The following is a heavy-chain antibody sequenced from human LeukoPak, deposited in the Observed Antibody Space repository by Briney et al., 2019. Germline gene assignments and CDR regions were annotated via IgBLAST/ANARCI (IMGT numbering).Heavy chain of an antibody. V-gene: IGHV1-69*01. CDR3: ARSDRQQLVPGGYYYGMDV. D-gene: IGHD6-13*01. Sequence: GASVKVSCKASGDTFSSYAISWVRQAPGQGLEWMGGIIPIFGTANYAQKFQGRVTITADESTSTAYMELSSLRSEDTAVYYCARSDRQQLVPGGYYYGMDVWGKGTTVTVSS. CDR1: GDTFSSYA. CDR2: IIPIFGTA. J-gene: IGHJ6*04.